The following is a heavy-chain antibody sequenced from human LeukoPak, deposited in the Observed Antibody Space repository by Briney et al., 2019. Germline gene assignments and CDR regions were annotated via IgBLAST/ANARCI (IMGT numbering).Heavy chain of an antibody. CDR1: GDSISGGGYY. V-gene: IGHV4-31*03. CDR3: ARAPVATPSEFDY. J-gene: IGHJ4*02. D-gene: IGHD5-12*01. Sequence: PSQTLSLTCTVSGDSISGGGYYWSWIRQHPGKGLEWIGYISYSGNTYYNPSLKSRAAISADTPKNQFSLKLSSTTAADTAVYYCARAPVATPSEFDYWGQGTLVTVSS. CDR2: ISYSGNT.